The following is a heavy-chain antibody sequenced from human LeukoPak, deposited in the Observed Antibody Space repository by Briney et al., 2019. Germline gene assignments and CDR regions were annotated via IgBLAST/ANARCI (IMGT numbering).Heavy chain of an antibody. D-gene: IGHD6-6*01. CDR2: MNPNSGNT. J-gene: IGHJ6*03. CDR3: ARGRRIAARPAGYYYYYYMDV. V-gene: IGHV1-8*03. Sequence: ASVKVSCRASGYTFTSYDINWVRQATGQGLEWMGWMNPNSGNTGYAQKFQGRVTITRNTSISTAYMELSSLRSEDTAVYYCARGRRIAARPAGYYYYYYMDVWGKGTTVTVSS. CDR1: GYTFTSYD.